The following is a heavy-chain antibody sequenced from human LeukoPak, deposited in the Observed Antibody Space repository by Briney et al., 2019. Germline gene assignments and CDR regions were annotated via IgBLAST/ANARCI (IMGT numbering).Heavy chain of an antibody. CDR3: AKDLTQLYLAFDY. J-gene: IGHJ4*02. Sequence: PGGSLRLSCAASGFTFSSYAMSWVRQAPGKGLEWVSAISGSGGSTYYADSVKGRFTISRDNSKNTLYLQMNSLRTEDTALYYCAKDLTQLYLAFDYWGQGTLVTVSS. V-gene: IGHV3-23*01. D-gene: IGHD5-18*01. CDR2: ISGSGGST. CDR1: GFTFSSYA.